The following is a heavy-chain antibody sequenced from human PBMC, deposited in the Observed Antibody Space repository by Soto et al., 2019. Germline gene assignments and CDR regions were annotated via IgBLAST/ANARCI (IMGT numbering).Heavy chain of an antibody. V-gene: IGHV3-23*01. Sequence: EVQLLESGGGLVQPGGSLRLSCAASGFTFNNYAMSWVRQAPGKGLEWVSAISGSGGSTHYADSVKGRFTISRDNFKNTLCLQMNSLRAEDTAVYYCAKLASGHYCTNGVCLLYYCDYWGQGAQVTVSS. D-gene: IGHD2-8*01. J-gene: IGHJ4*02. CDR3: AKLASGHYCTNGVCLLYYCDY. CDR2: ISGSGGST. CDR1: GFTFNNYA.